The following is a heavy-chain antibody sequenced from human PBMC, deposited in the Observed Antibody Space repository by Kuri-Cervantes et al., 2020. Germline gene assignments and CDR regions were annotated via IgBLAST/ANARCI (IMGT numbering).Heavy chain of an antibody. CDR3: AREGWFGELLFFDL. D-gene: IGHD3-10*01. J-gene: IGHJ2*01. V-gene: IGHV4-31*02. CDR1: GGSISSGGYY. Sequence: SCTVSGGSISSGGYYWSWIRQHPGKGLEWIGYIYYSGSTYYNPSLKSRVTISVDTSKNQFSLKLSSVTAADTAVYYCAREGWFGELLFFDLWGRGTLVTDSS. CDR2: IYYSGST.